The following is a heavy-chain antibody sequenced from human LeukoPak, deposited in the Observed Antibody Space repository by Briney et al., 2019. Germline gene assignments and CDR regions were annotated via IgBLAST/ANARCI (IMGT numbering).Heavy chain of an antibody. D-gene: IGHD6-19*01. Sequence: GGSLRLSCAASGFTFSSYSMNWVRQAPGKGLEWVSSISSSSSYIHYADSVKGRFTISRDNAKNSLYLQMNSLRAEDTAVYYCASVNSCGLWYFDYWGQGTLVTVSS. CDR2: ISSSSSYI. J-gene: IGHJ4*02. CDR1: GFTFSSYS. V-gene: IGHV3-21*01. CDR3: ASVNSCGLWYFDY.